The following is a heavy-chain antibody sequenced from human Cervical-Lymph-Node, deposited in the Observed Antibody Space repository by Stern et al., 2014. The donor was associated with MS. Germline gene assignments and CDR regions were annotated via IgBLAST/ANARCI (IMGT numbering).Heavy chain of an antibody. CDR1: GFSLSTSGMR. CDR2: IDWDDDK. D-gene: IGHD2/OR15-2a*01. Sequence: ESGPALVKPTQALTLTCTFSGFSLSTSGMRVSWIRQPPGKALEWLAGIDWDDDKFYSTSLKTRLTISKDTSKNQVVFTMTNMDPVDTATYYCARSFYDCESAALGPFDYWGQGTLVTVSS. V-gene: IGHV2-70*04. J-gene: IGHJ4*02. CDR3: ARSFYDCESAALGPFDY.